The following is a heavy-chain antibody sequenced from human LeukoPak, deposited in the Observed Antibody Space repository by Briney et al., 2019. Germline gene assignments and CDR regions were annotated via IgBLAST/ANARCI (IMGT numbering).Heavy chain of an antibody. CDR3: AKVYRPYGDFHSFDY. Sequence: GGSLRLSCAASGFTFSSYSMNWVRQAPGKGLEWGSYISSSSSTIYYADSVKGRFTISRDNAKNSLYLQMNSLRAEDTATYYCAKVYRPYGDFHSFDYWGQGTLVTVSS. J-gene: IGHJ4*02. CDR1: GFTFSSYS. V-gene: IGHV3-48*01. CDR2: ISSSSSTI. D-gene: IGHD4-17*01.